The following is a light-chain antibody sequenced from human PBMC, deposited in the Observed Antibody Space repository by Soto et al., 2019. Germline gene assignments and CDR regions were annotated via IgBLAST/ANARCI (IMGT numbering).Light chain of an antibody. CDR1: QSLSNW. CDR3: QQYNNWPRAT. Sequence: DIQMTQSPSTLSASVGDRVTITCRASQSLSNWLAWYQQKPGKAPKLLIYDASSLESGVPSRFSGSGSGTEFTLTISSLQPDDFAVYYCQQYNNWPRATFGGGTKVDIK. V-gene: IGKV1-5*01. CDR2: DAS. J-gene: IGKJ4*01.